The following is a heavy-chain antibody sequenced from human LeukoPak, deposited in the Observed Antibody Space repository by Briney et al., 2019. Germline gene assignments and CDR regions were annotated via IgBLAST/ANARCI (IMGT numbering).Heavy chain of an antibody. D-gene: IGHD3-3*01. Sequence: GESLKISCKGSGYSFTRYWIGWVRQMPGKGLEWMVIIYPGDSGTRYSPSFQGQVTISADKSISTAYLQWSSLRASDTAMYYCARLHRDGYYADAFDIWAQGTMVTVSS. CDR2: IYPGDSGT. V-gene: IGHV5-51*01. J-gene: IGHJ3*02. CDR1: GYSFTRYW. CDR3: ARLHRDGYYADAFDI.